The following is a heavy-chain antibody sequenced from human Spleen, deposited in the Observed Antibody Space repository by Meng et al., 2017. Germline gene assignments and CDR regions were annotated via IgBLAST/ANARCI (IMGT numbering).Heavy chain of an antibody. Sequence: QVQLVQSGAEVKKPGASVKVSCKASGYTFTSNGLHWVRQAPGQRLEWMGWINAGNGDTKYSQNFQGRVTITRDTSASTAYMELSSLRSEDTAIYYCARDLNGDRGIYFDYWGQGTLVTVSS. CDR3: ARDLNGDRGIYFDY. J-gene: IGHJ4*02. CDR1: GYTFTSNG. CDR2: INAGNGDT. D-gene: IGHD3-10*01. V-gene: IGHV1-3*01.